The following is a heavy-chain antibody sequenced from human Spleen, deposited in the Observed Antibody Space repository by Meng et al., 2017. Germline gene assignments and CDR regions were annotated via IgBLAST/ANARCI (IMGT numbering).Heavy chain of an antibody. V-gene: IGHV4-34*01. CDR1: GGFFSDYY. J-gene: IGHJ4*02. CDR3: ARGPTTMAHDFDY. D-gene: IGHD4-11*01. CDR2: INHSGST. Sequence: QVQLKQVGAGLLRSSVTLSLTCVVSGGFFSDYYWSWSRQQPGKGLEWIGEINHSGSTNYNPSLESRATISVDTSQNNLSLKLSSVTAADSAVYYCARGPTTMAHDFDYWGQGTLVTVSS.